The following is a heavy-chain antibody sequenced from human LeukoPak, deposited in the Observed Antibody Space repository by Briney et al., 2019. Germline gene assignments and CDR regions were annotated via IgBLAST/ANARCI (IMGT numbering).Heavy chain of an antibody. V-gene: IGHV4-59*01. Sequence: PETLSLTCTVSGDSISSYYWSWIRQPPGKGLEWIGYMYYSGSTNYNPSLKSRVTISVNTSKYQFSLKLSSVTAADTAVYYCARLVTSSWFDPWGQGTLVTVSS. D-gene: IGHD3-9*01. J-gene: IGHJ5*02. CDR1: GDSISSYY. CDR3: ARLVTSSWFDP. CDR2: MYYSGST.